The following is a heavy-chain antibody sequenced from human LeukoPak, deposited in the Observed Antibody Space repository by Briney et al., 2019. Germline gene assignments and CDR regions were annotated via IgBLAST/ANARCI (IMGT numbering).Heavy chain of an antibody. CDR1: GFTFGDYA. V-gene: IGHV3-49*04. J-gene: IGHJ6*03. D-gene: IGHD3-22*01. CDR3: TRYSSGRGYYYMDV. Sequence: GGSLRLSCTASGFTFGDYAMSWVRQAPGKGLEWVGFIRSKAYGGTTEYAASVKGRFTISRDDSKSIAYLQMNSLKTEDTAVYYCTRYSSGRGYYYMDVWGKGTTVTVSS. CDR2: IRSKAYGGTT.